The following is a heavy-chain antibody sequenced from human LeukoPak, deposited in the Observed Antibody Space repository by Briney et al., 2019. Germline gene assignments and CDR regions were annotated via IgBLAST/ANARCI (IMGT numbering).Heavy chain of an antibody. Sequence: SVKVSCKASVGTFSSYAISWVRQAPGQGPEWMGGIIPIFGTANYAQKFQGRVTITADESTSTAYMELSSLRSEDTAVYYCARDTVGATTSLDAFDIWGQGTMVTVSS. V-gene: IGHV1-69*13. D-gene: IGHD1-26*01. CDR2: IIPIFGTA. CDR3: ARDTVGATTSLDAFDI. CDR1: VGTFSSYA. J-gene: IGHJ3*02.